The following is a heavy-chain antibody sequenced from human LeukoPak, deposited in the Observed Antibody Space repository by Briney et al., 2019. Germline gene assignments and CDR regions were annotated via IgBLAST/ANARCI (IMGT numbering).Heavy chain of an antibody. Sequence: GGSLRLSCAASGFTFRSYAMNWVRRAPGRGLGWVSGISGSGSNTYYADSAKGRFTISRDNSKNTLYLQVNSLRAEDAAVYYCARPECSGGSCYSLSWGQGTLVTVSS. CDR2: ISGSGSNT. J-gene: IGHJ4*02. D-gene: IGHD2-15*01. CDR1: GFTFRSYA. V-gene: IGHV3-23*01. CDR3: ARPECSGGSCYSLS.